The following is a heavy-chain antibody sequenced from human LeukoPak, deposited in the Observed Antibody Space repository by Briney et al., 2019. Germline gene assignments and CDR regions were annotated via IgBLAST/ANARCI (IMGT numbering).Heavy chain of an antibody. CDR3: AGKFDFWGGDYFDY. Sequence: GGSLRLSCTTSGFTFGDYAMSWVRQAPGKGLEWVSSISSSSSYIYYADSVKGRFTISRDNAKNSLYLQMNSLRAEDTAVYYCAGKFDFWGGDYFDYWGQGTLVTVSS. D-gene: IGHD3-3*01. CDR2: ISSSSSYI. CDR1: GFTFGDYA. V-gene: IGHV3-21*01. J-gene: IGHJ4*02.